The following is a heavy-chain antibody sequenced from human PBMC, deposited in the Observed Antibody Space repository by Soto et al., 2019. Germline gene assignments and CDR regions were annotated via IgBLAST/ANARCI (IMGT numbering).Heavy chain of an antibody. D-gene: IGHD3-9*01. Sequence: EVQLLESGGGLVQPGGSLKLSCAASGFTFSNYAMNWVRQAPGKGLEWVSTISGDGGSAYSTTTFYADSMKGRFTISRDNSKNTLYLQMARLRGDDTAIYYCARDGRVFVLTGYFHFDYWGQGTLGAVAS. CDR1: GFTFSNYA. CDR3: ARDGRVFVLTGYFHFDY. V-gene: IGHV3-23*01. CDR2: ISGDGGSAYSTTT. J-gene: IGHJ4*02.